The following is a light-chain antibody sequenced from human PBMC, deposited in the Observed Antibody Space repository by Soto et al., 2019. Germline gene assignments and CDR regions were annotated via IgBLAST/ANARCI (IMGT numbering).Light chain of an antibody. V-gene: IGLV2-14*03. Sequence: QSALTQPASVSGSPGQSITISCTGTSSDVGGYNYVSWYQQHPGKAPKLMIYDVTNRPSGVSNRFSGSKSGYTASLTISGLQAEDEADYYCSSFTCSSTYVFGTGTKLTVL. J-gene: IGLJ1*01. CDR2: DVT. CDR3: SSFTCSSTYV. CDR1: SSDVGGYNY.